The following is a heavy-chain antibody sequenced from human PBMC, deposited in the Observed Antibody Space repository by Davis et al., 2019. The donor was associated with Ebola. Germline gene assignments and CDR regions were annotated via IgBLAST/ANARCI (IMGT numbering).Heavy chain of an antibody. CDR1: GDSVSTAG. V-gene: IGHV6-1*01. J-gene: IGHJ6*02. CDR2: TYYKSKWYN. Sequence: PSETLSLTCAISGDSVSTAGWNWIRQSPSRGLEWLGRTYYKSKWYNDYAVSVKSRITVNPDTSKNHFSLQLNSVTPEDTALYYCARGWLRGGMDVWGEGTAVTV. D-gene: IGHD5-18*01. CDR3: ARGWLRGGMDV.